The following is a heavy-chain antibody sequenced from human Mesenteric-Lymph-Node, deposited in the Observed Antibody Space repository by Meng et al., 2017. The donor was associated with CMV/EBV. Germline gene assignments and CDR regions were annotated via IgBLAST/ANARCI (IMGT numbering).Heavy chain of an antibody. CDR3: ASYPLVATPDGSPYAFDI. Sequence: SETLSLTCDVSGGPISSSNWWSWVRQPPGKGLGWIGEVYHSGTTNYNPSLKSRVTISVDKSKNQFSLRLSSVTAADTAVYYCASYPLVATPDGSPYAFDIWGQGTMVTVSS. J-gene: IGHJ3*02. D-gene: IGHD5-24*01. CDR1: GGPISSSNW. V-gene: IGHV4-4*02. CDR2: VYHSGTT.